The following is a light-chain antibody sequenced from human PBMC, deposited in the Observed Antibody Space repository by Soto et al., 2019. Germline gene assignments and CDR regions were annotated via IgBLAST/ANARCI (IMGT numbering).Light chain of an antibody. Sequence: EIVLTQSPATLSLSPGERATLSCRASQSVSSYLAWYQQKPGQATRLLIYDASNRATGIPARFSGSGSGTDFTLTISSLEPEDFAVYYCQQRSNWPPGLTFGGGTKVEIK. CDR1: QSVSSY. CDR2: DAS. V-gene: IGKV3-11*01. CDR3: QQRSNWPPGLT. J-gene: IGKJ4*01.